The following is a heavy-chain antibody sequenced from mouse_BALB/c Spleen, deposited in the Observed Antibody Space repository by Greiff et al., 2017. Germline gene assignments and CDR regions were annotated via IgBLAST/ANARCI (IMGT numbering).Heavy chain of an antibody. Sequence: VHLVESGPGLVAPSQSLSITCTVSGFSLTSYGVHWVRQPPGKGLEWLGVIWAGGSTNYNSALMSRLSISKDNSKSQVFLKMNSLQTDDTAMYYCARDVGRYYAMDYWGQGTSVTVSS. CDR1: GFSLTSYG. CDR3: ARDVGRYYAMDY. CDR2: IWAGGST. D-gene: IGHD4-1*01. J-gene: IGHJ4*01. V-gene: IGHV2-9*02.